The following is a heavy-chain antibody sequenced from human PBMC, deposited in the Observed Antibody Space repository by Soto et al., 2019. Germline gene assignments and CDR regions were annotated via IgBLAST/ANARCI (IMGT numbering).Heavy chain of an antibody. CDR2: ISGSGGST. Sequence: EVQLLESGGGLVQPGGSLRLSCAASGFTFSSYAMSWVRQAPGKGLEWVSTISGSGGSTYYADSVKGRFTISRDNSKHALYLQMHSLRAEATAVYYSASRRVHAAILSSCYFDCWGQGTMVTVPS. CDR1: GFTFSSYA. V-gene: IGHV3-23*01. J-gene: IGHJ4*02. D-gene: IGHD2-2*01. CDR3: ASRRVHAAILSSCYFDC.